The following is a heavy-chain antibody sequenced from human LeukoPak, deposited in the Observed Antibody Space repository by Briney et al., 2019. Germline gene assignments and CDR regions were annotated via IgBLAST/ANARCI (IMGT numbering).Heavy chain of an antibody. J-gene: IGHJ3*02. Sequence: GGSLRLSCAASGFTFSSYGMHWVRQAPGKGLEWVAVISYDGSNKYYADSVKGRFTISRDNSKNTLYLQMNSLRAEDTAVYYCAKLGYCSSTSCSKAFDIWGQGTKVTVSS. CDR2: ISYDGSNK. CDR3: AKLGYCSSTSCSKAFDI. CDR1: GFTFSSYG. D-gene: IGHD2-2*01. V-gene: IGHV3-30*18.